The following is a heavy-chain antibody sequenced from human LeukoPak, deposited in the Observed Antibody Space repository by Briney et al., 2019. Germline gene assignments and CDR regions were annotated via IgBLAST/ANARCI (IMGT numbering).Heavy chain of an antibody. CDR3: ARAGYRGAFDI. J-gene: IGHJ3*02. D-gene: IGHD3-10*01. CDR2: IYTSGST. V-gene: IGHV4-61*02. Sequence: PSETLSLTCTASGGSISSGSYYWSWIRQPAGKGLEWIGRIYTSGSTNYNPSLKSRVTISVDTSKNQFSLKLSSVTAADTAVYYCARAGYRGAFDIWGQGTMVTVSS. CDR1: GGSISSGSYY.